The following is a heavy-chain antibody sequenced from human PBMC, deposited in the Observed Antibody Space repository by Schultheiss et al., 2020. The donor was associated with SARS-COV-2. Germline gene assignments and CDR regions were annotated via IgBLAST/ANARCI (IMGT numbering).Heavy chain of an antibody. CDR3: ASGRRIAVAGTRFDY. J-gene: IGHJ4*02. CDR2: IYYSGST. Sequence: SETLSLTCTVSGGSISSGGYYWSWIRQHPGKGLEWIGSIYYSGSTYYNPSLKSRVTISVDTSKNQFSLKLSSVTAADTAVYYCASGRRIAVAGTRFDYWGQGTLVTVSS. V-gene: IGHV4-31*03. CDR1: GGSISSGGYY. D-gene: IGHD6-19*01.